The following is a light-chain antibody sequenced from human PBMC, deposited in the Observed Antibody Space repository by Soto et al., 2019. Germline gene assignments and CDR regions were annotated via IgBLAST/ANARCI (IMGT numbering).Light chain of an antibody. J-gene: IGKJ2*01. CDR2: GAS. CDR1: QSVGSN. V-gene: IGKV3D-15*01. CDR3: QVYNNWPPYT. Sequence: IVMTQSPATLSVSPGERATLSCRASQSVGSNLAWYQQKPGQAPRLLIYGASTRATGIPARFSGGGSGTEFTLTISSLQSEDSAVYYCQVYNNWPPYTFRQGTKLEIK.